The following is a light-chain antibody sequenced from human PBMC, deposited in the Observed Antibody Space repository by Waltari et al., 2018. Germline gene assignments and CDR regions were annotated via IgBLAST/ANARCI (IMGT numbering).Light chain of an antibody. CDR1: SSTVGVYNY. Sequence: QSALTQPPSASGPPGQSVTISCTATSSTVGVYNYAAWFQQRPGKAHKLMIDDVAQRPSGVPDRFSGDKSGTTASLSVSGLQAEDEAEYYCNSYAGNSYVFGTGTKVTVL. CDR3: NSYAGNSYV. J-gene: IGLJ1*01. CDR2: DVA. V-gene: IGLV2-8*01.